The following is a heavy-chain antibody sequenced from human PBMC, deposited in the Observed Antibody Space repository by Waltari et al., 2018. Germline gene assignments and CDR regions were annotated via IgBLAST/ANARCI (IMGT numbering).Heavy chain of an antibody. J-gene: IGHJ4*02. V-gene: IGHV4-30-4*08. CDR1: GGSISSGDYY. Sequence: QVQLQESGPGLVKPSQTLSLTCPVSGGSISSGDYYWSWIRQPPGKGLEWIGYIYYSGSTYYNPSLKSRVTISVDTSKNQFSLKLSSVTAADTAVYYCARNIVVVVAATYFDYWGQGTLVTVSS. D-gene: IGHD2-15*01. CDR3: ARNIVVVVAATYFDY. CDR2: IYYSGST.